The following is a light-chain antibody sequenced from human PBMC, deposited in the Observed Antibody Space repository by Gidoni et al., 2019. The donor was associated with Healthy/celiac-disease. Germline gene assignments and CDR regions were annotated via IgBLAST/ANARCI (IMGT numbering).Light chain of an antibody. CDR1: ALPKQY. CDR2: KDS. Sequence: SYELPQPPSVSVSPGQTARITCSGDALPKQYAYWYQQKPGQAPVLVICKDSERPSGIPERFSGSSSGTTVTLTISGVQAEDEADYYCQSADSSGTPWVFGGGTKLTVL. CDR3: QSADSSGTPWV. J-gene: IGLJ3*02. V-gene: IGLV3-25*03.